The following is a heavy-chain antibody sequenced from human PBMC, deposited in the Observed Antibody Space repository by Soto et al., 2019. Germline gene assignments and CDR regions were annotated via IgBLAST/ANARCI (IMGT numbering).Heavy chain of an antibody. V-gene: IGHV3-23*01. CDR3: AKVQSSSLEPPFYGMDV. CDR2: ISGSGGST. J-gene: IGHJ6*02. CDR1: GFTFSSYA. D-gene: IGHD6-6*01. Sequence: PGGSLRLSCAASGFTFSSYAMSWVRQAPGKGLEWVSAISGSGGSTYYADSVKGRFTISRDNSKNTLYLQMNSLRAEDTAVYYCAKVQSSSLEPPFYGMDVWGQGTTVTVSS.